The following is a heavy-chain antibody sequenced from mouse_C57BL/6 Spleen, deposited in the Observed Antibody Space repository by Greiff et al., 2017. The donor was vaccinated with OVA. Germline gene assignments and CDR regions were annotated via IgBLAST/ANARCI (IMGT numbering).Heavy chain of an antibody. V-gene: IGHV5-12*01. D-gene: IGHD1-1*01. Sequence: EVKVVESGGGLVQPGGSLKLSCAASGFTFSDYYMYWVRQTPEKRLEWVAYISSGGGSTYYPDTVKGRFTISRDNAKNTLYLQMSRLKSEDTAMYYCATDYYGSSYDAMDYWGKGTSVTVSS. CDR2: ISSGGGST. CDR3: ATDYYGSSYDAMDY. CDR1: GFTFSDYY. J-gene: IGHJ4*01.